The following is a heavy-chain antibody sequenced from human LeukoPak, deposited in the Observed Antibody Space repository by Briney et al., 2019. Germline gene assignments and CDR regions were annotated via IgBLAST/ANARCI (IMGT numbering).Heavy chain of an antibody. Sequence: GGSLRLSCAASGFTFSSYWMHWVRHAPGKGLAWVSRINTGGSSTTYADYVKGRFTISRDNAENTLYLQMNSLRAEDTAVYYCVRSDGGNTALDYWGQGTLVTVSS. CDR3: VRSDGGNTALDY. CDR1: GFTFSSYW. J-gene: IGHJ4*02. D-gene: IGHD4-23*01. V-gene: IGHV3-74*03. CDR2: INTGGSST.